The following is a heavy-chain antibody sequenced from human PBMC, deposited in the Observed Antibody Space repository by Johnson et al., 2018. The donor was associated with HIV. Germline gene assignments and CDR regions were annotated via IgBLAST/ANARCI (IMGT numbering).Heavy chain of an antibody. CDR1: GFTFDEYG. D-gene: IGHD2-15*01. CDR3: ARGYCSGGDAFDI. CDR2: IWYDGSNK. Sequence: QVQLVESGGGVVRPGGSLRLSCEVSGFTFDEYGMSWVRQAPGKGLEWVAVIWYDGSNKYYADSVKGRFTISRDNSKNTLYLQMNSLRAEDTAVYYCARGYCSGGDAFDIWGQGTMVTVSS. V-gene: IGHV3-33*08. J-gene: IGHJ3*02.